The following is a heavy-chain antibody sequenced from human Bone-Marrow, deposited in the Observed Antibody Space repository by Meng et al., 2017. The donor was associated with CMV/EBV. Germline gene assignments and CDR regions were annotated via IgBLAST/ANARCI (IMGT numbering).Heavy chain of an antibody. Sequence: KVSCKGSGYNFASYWIAWMRQRLGQGLEWVGIIYPGDSKTNYSPSLQGRVTITADKSTKSAYLQWNSLTTSDTAVYYCARGGLVRGVVLPKWFDPWGHGTLVTVSS. CDR3: ARGGLVRGVVLPKWFDP. V-gene: IGHV5-51*01. J-gene: IGHJ5*02. D-gene: IGHD3-10*01. CDR1: GYNFASYW. CDR2: IYPGDSKT.